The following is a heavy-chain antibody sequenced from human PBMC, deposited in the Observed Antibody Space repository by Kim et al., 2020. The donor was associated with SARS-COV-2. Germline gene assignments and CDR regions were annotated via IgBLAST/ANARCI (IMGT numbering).Heavy chain of an antibody. CDR2: IIPILGIA. V-gene: IGHV1-69*04. Sequence: SVKVSCKASGGTFSSYAISWVRQAPGQGLEWMGRIIPILGIANYAQKFQGRVTITADKSTSTAYMELSSLRSEDTAVYYCARKSAMIVVLDAFDIWGQGTMVTVSS. CDR1: GGTFSSYA. D-gene: IGHD3-22*01. CDR3: ARKSAMIVVLDAFDI. J-gene: IGHJ3*02.